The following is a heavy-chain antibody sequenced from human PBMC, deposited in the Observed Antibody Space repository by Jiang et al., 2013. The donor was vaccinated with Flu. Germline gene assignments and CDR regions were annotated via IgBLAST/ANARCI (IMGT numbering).Heavy chain of an antibody. CDR3: ASPISYSYPY. J-gene: IGHJ4*02. D-gene: IGHD5-18*01. V-gene: IGHV3-30-3*01. CDR2: ISYDGSNK. CDR1: GFTFSSYA. Sequence: QLLESGGGVVQPGRSLRLSCAASGFTFSSYAMHWVRQAPGKGLEWVAVISYDGSNKYYADSVKGRFTISRDNSKNTLYLQMNSLRAEDTAVYYCASPISYSYPYWGQGTLVTVSS.